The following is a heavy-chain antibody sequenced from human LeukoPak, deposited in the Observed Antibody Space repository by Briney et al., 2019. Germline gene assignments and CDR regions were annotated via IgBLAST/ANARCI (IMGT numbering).Heavy chain of an antibody. CDR1: GYSISSGYY. J-gene: IGHJ6*02. CDR2: IYHSGST. Sequence: PSQTLSLTCTVSGYSISSGYYWGWIRQTPGKGLGWIGSIYHSGSTYYNPSLKSRVTISVDTSKNQFSLKLSSVTAADTAVYYCARDRDGDYDNYYYGMDVWGQGTTVTVSS. CDR3: ARDRDGDYDNYYYGMDV. D-gene: IGHD4-17*01. V-gene: IGHV4-38-2*02.